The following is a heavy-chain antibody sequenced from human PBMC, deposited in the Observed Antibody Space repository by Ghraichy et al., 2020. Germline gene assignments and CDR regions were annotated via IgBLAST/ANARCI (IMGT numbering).Heavy chain of an antibody. J-gene: IGHJ5*02. Sequence: GGSLRLSCAASGFTFSSYGMHWVRQAPGKGLEWVAVISYDGSNKYYADSVKGRFTISRDNSKNTLYLQMNSLRAEDTAVYYCAKDHVWNDMGWFDPWGQGTLVTVSS. CDR1: GFTFSSYG. CDR3: AKDHVWNDMGWFDP. D-gene: IGHD1-1*01. V-gene: IGHV3-30*18. CDR2: ISYDGSNK.